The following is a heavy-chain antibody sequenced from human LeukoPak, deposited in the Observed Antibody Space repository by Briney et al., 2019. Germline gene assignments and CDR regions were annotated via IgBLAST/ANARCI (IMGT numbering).Heavy chain of an antibody. CDR3: ASVGYSSRMEPNDAFDI. Sequence: PSETLSLTCAVYGGSFSGYYWSWIRQPAGKGLEWIGRIYTSGSTNYNPSLKSRVTMSVDTSKNQFSLKLSSVTAADTAVYYCASVGYSSRMEPNDAFDIWGQGTMVTVSS. J-gene: IGHJ3*02. CDR1: GGSFSGYY. CDR2: IYTSGST. V-gene: IGHV4-59*10. D-gene: IGHD6-13*01.